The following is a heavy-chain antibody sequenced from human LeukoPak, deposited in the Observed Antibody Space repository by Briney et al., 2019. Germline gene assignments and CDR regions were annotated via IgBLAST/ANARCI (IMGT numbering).Heavy chain of an antibody. J-gene: IGHJ6*02. D-gene: IGHD6-13*01. V-gene: IGHV6-1*01. CDR1: GDSVSSNSAA. Sequence: SQTLSLTCAISGDSVSSNSAAWNWIRQSPSRGFEWLGRTYYRSKWYNDYAVSVKSRITINPDTSKNQFSLQLNSVTPEDTAVYYCARDRRPAVIAAAEVKDYYYYYGMDVWGQGTTVTVSS. CDR2: TYYRSKWYN. CDR3: ARDRRPAVIAAAEVKDYYYYYGMDV.